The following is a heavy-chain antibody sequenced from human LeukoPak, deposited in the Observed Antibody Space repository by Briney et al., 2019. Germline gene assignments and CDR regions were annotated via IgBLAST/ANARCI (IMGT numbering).Heavy chain of an antibody. J-gene: IGHJ4*02. CDR1: GFTFSSYA. V-gene: IGHV3-30-3*01. CDR2: ISHDGSNR. CDR3: ARDRQWLALDY. Sequence: GRSLRLSCAASGFTFSSYAMHWVRQAPGKGLEWVAVISHDGSNRYYADSVKGRFTISRDNSKNTLYLQMNSLRAEDTAVYYCARDRQWLALDYWGQGTLVTVSS. D-gene: IGHD6-19*01.